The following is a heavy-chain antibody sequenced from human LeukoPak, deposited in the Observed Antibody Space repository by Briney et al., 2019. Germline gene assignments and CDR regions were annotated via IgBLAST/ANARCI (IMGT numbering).Heavy chain of an antibody. D-gene: IGHD3-10*01. V-gene: IGHV3-23*01. CDR3: AKLPSKSGSLTEGIDY. CDR2: ISGSGGST. J-gene: IGHJ4*02. CDR1: GFNFSSSA. Sequence: GGSLRLSCAAAGFNFSSSAMSWVRQAPGKGLEWVSAISGSGGSTYYADSVKGRFTISRDNSKNTLYLQMNSLRAEDTAVYSCAKLPSKSGSLTEGIDYWGQGTLVTVSS.